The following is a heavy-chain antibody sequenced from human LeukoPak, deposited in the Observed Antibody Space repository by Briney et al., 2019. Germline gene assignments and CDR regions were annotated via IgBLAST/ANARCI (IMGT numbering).Heavy chain of an antibody. Sequence: GGSLRLSCAASGFTFSSYAMHWVRQAPGKGLEWVAVISYDGSNKYYADSVKGRFTISRDNSKNTLYLQMNSLRAEDTAVYYCARDLKAGSGSYYSGRDYWGQGTLVTVSS. CDR1: GFTFSSYA. J-gene: IGHJ4*02. CDR2: ISYDGSNK. D-gene: IGHD3-10*01. CDR3: ARDLKAGSGSYYSGRDY. V-gene: IGHV3-30-3*01.